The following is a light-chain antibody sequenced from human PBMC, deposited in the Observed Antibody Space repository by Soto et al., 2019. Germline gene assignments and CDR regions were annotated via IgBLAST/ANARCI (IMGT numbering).Light chain of an antibody. CDR3: QQYSDYART. CDR1: QSINKW. Sequence: DDQMTQTPSDLAASGEDRVTITCRASQSINKWMAWYQLKPGKAPQLLIYKASSLQSGVPSRFIGSESGTEFTLTISCLQPDDFAPYICQQYSDYARTFGQGTKVDIK. J-gene: IGKJ1*01. CDR2: KAS. V-gene: IGKV1-5*03.